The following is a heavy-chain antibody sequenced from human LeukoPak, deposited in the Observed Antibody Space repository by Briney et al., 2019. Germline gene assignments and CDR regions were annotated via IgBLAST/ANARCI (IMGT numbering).Heavy chain of an antibody. J-gene: IGHJ6*02. Sequence: SETLSLTCTDSGGSISSYYWSWIRQPPGKGLEWIGYIYYSGSTNYNPSLKSRVTISVDTSKTQFSLRLSSVSAADTAVYYCARVPVDTAMVINYGMDVWGQGTTVTVSS. CDR1: GGSISSYY. CDR3: ARVPVDTAMVINYGMDV. CDR2: IYYSGST. D-gene: IGHD5-18*01. V-gene: IGHV4-59*01.